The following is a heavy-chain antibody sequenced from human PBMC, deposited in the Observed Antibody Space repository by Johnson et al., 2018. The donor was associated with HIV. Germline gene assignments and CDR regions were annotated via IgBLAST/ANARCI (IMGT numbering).Heavy chain of an antibody. V-gene: IGHV3-66*01. Sequence: VQLVESGGGLVQPGGSLRLSCAASGFTVSSNYMTWVRQGPGKGLEWVSVLNSGGGTYFADSVKGQFTISRDNSKNTLYLQMSSLRAEDTAIYYCAKGRYSSSWYLAGAFDIWGQGTMVTVSS. CDR3: AKGRYSSSWYLAGAFDI. CDR2: LNSGGGT. CDR1: GFTVSSNY. J-gene: IGHJ3*02. D-gene: IGHD6-13*01.